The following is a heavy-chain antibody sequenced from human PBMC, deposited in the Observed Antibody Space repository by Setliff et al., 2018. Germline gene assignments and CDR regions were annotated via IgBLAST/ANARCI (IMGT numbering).Heavy chain of an antibody. CDR1: GGSISSSYYY. D-gene: IGHD3-10*01. V-gene: IGHV4-39*07. CDR3: VRKRGGMARGALNYYYGMDV. J-gene: IGHJ6*02. Sequence: SETLSLTCTVSGGSISSSYYYWGWIRQPPGKGLEWIGTISYGGTTYSNPSLKSRVTISVDTSKNQFSLKLSSVTAADTAIYYCVRKRGGMARGALNYYYGMDVWGQGTTVTVSS. CDR2: ISYGGTT.